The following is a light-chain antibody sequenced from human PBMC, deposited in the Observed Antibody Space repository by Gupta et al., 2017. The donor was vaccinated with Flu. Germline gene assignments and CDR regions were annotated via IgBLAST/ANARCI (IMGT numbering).Light chain of an antibody. J-gene: IGLJ2*01. CDR1: SSDVGGYNY. Sequence: HSALTQPPSASGSPGQSVTISCTGTSSDVGGYNYVSWYQQHPGKVPKLIIYEVNKRPSGVPDRFSGSKSGDTASLTVSGLQAEDEADYYCSSYAGSNNLIFGGGTKLTVL. CDR3: SSYAGSNNLI. V-gene: IGLV2-8*01. CDR2: EVN.